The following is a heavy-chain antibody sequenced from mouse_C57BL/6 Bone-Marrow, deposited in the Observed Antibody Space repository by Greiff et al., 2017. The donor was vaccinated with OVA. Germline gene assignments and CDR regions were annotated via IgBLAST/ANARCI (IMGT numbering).Heavy chain of an antibody. D-gene: IGHD4-1*01. CDR1: GYSITSGYY. J-gene: IGHJ2*01. V-gene: IGHV3-6*01. CDR2: ISYDGSN. CDR3: ARALLTGTGDY. Sequence: ESGPGLVKPSQSLSLTCSVTGYSITSGYYWHWIRQFPGNKLEWMGYISYDGSNNYNPSLKNRISITRDTSKNQFFLKLNSVTTEDTATYYCARALLTGTGDYWGQGTTLTVSS.